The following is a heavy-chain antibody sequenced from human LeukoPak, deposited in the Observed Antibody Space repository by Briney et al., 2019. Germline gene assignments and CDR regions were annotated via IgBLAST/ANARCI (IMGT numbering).Heavy chain of an antibody. J-gene: IGHJ5*02. CDR2: IKQDGSEE. CDR1: GFSFSSFW. Sequence: PGGSLRLSCAASGFSFSSFWMSWVRQAPGKGLEWVANIKQDGSEENYVDSVKGRFTISRDNAKKSLYLQMNSLRVEDTAVYYCARFISLGAWGQGTLVTVSS. D-gene: IGHD3-10*01. V-gene: IGHV3-7*01. CDR3: ARFISLGA.